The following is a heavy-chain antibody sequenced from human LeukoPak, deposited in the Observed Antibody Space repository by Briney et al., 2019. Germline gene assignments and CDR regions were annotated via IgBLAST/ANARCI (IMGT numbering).Heavy chain of an antibody. D-gene: IGHD3-10*01. Sequence: GGSLRLSCAASGFTFSSYAMHWVRQAPGKGLEWVAVISYDGSNKYYANSVKGRFTISRDNSKNTLYLQMNSLRAEDTAVYYCARDSDRVLLWYWGQGTLVTVSS. CDR3: ARDSDRVLLWY. CDR1: GFTFSSYA. CDR2: ISYDGSNK. J-gene: IGHJ4*02. V-gene: IGHV3-30-3*01.